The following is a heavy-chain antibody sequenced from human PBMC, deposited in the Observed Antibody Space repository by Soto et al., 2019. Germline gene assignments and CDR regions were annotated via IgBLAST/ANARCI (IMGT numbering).Heavy chain of an antibody. CDR3: ARHEPPYSSGWYYYYYYYMDV. V-gene: IGHV4-39*01. Sequence: QLQLQESGPGLVKPSDTLSLTCTVSGGSISSSSYYWGWIRQPPGKGLEWIGSIYYSGSTYYNPSLKSRVTISVDTFKNQFSLKLSSVTAADTAVYYCARHEPPYSSGWYYYYYYYMDVWGKGTTVTVFS. CDR1: GGSISSSSYY. D-gene: IGHD6-19*01. CDR2: IYYSGST. J-gene: IGHJ6*03.